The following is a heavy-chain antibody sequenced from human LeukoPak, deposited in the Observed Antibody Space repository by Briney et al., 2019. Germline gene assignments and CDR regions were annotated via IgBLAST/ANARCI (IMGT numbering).Heavy chain of an antibody. J-gene: IGHJ4*02. D-gene: IGHD2-2*01. CDR3: ARGGPGYCSSTSCYGDYDY. Sequence: ASVKVSCKASGYTFTSYGISWVRQAPGQGLEWMGWISAYNGNTNYAQKLQGRVTMTTDTSTSTAYMELRSLRSDDTAVYYCARGGPGYCSSTSCYGDYDYWGQGTLVTVSS. V-gene: IGHV1-18*01. CDR1: GYTFTSYG. CDR2: ISAYNGNT.